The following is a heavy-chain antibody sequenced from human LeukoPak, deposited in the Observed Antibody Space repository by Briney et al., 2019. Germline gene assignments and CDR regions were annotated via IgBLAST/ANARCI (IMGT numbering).Heavy chain of an antibody. CDR2: IYYSGST. J-gene: IGHJ3*02. V-gene: IGHV4-61*01. D-gene: IGHD3-9*01. CDR1: GGSISTSSYY. CDR3: ARGRFDINAFDI. Sequence: SETLSLTCTVSGGSISTSSYYWSWIRQPPGKGLEWIGYIYYSGSTNYNPTLKSRVTISVDTSKNQFSLKLSSVTAADTAVYYCARGRFDINAFDIWGQGTMVTVSS.